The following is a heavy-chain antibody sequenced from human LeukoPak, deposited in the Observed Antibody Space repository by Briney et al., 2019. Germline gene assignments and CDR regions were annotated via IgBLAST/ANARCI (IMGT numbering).Heavy chain of an antibody. J-gene: IGHJ4*02. D-gene: IGHD2-2*01. Sequence: ASVKVSCKASGYTFTSYYMHWVRQAPGQGLEWMGIINPSGGSTSYAQKFQGRVTITRNTSISTAYMELSSLRSEDTAVYYCARGAAATAAIYYWGQGTLVTVSS. CDR3: ARGAAATAAIYY. CDR1: GYTFTSYY. CDR2: INPSGGST. V-gene: IGHV1-46*01.